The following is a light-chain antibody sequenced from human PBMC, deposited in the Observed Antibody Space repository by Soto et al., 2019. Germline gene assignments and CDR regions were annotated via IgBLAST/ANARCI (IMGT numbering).Light chain of an antibody. CDR1: QRITSSY. CDR3: QQYNTAPPFT. J-gene: IGKJ5*01. Sequence: PTPCFFAGRGATRSCGRSQRITSSYLSWYQQRPGQAPRLLIYGASTRATGIPARFSGSGSGTDFTLTISSLQSEHFAVYYCQQYNTAPPFTFGQGTRLEI. V-gene: IGKV3D-7*01. CDR2: GAS.